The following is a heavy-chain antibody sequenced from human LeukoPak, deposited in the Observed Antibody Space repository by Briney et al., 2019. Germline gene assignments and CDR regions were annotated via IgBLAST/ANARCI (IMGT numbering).Heavy chain of an antibody. CDR1: GDSVSSNIAA. V-gene: IGHV6-1*01. CDR3: AIGTDAFDV. CDR2: TYYRSKWFN. J-gene: IGHJ3*01. Sequence: SQTLSLTCAISGDSVSSNIAAWNWIRQSPSRGLEWLGRTYYRSKWFNDYAVSVKSRLSMNPDTSKNQFSLQLSSVTPEDTAVYYCAIGTDAFDVWGQGTMVTVSS.